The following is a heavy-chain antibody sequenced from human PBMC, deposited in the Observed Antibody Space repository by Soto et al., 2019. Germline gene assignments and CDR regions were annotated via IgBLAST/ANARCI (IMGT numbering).Heavy chain of an antibody. CDR2: INQDGSQT. CDR1: GFSINGHW. J-gene: IGHJ4*02. CDR3: ARDSGSCSRTSFCLDS. Sequence: EVQLVESGGGLVQPGGSLRLSCVGSGFSINGHWMSWVRQAPGKGLEWVAEINQDGSQTYFVDSVKGRFTISSDNAKNSVSLQMNSLRAEDTAVYYGARDSGSCSRTSFCLDSWGQGTPVTVTS. V-gene: IGHV3-7*01. D-gene: IGHD2-2*01.